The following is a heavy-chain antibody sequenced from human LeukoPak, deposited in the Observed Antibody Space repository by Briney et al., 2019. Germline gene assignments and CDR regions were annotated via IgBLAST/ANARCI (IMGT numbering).Heavy chain of an antibody. D-gene: IGHD6-13*01. J-gene: IGHJ4*02. CDR1: GYTFTGYF. V-gene: IGHV1-2*02. CDR2: INPNSGGT. Sequence: GASVKVSCKASGYTFTGYFLHWVRQAPGQGLEWMGWINPNSGGTDYTQKFQGGVTMTRDTSISTAYMELSRLTSDDTAVYYCARDTRLGAVNSNPIEYWGQGTLVTVSS. CDR3: ARDTRLGAVNSNPIEY.